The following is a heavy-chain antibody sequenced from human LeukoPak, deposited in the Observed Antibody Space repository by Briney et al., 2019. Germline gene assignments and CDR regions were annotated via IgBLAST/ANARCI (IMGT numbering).Heavy chain of an antibody. J-gene: IGHJ4*02. Sequence: PGGSLRLSCAASGFTFSSYAMSWVRQAPGKGLEWVSAISGSGGSTYYAYSVKGRFTISRDNSKNTLYLQMNSLRAEDTAVYYCAKDYYYGSGSYPACFDYWGQGTLVTVSS. D-gene: IGHD3-10*01. V-gene: IGHV3-23*01. CDR3: AKDYYYGSGSYPACFDY. CDR1: GFTFSSYA. CDR2: ISGSGGST.